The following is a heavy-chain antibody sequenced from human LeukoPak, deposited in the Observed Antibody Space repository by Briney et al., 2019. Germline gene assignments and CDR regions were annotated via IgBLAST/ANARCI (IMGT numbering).Heavy chain of an antibody. Sequence: ASVKVSCKASGYTFTGYYMHWVRQAPGQGLEWMGWINPNSGGTNYAQKFQGRVTMTRDTSISTAYMELSRLRSDDTAVYYCARAGASYDYVWGSYPHFDYWGQGTLVTVSS. J-gene: IGHJ4*02. CDR2: INPNSGGT. CDR3: ARAGASYDYVWGSYPHFDY. V-gene: IGHV1-2*02. D-gene: IGHD3-16*02. CDR1: GYTFTGYY.